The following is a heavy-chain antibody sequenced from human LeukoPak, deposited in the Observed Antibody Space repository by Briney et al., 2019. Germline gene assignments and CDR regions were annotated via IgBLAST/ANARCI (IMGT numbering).Heavy chain of an antibody. CDR3: FLRSSGYHTWDDY. V-gene: IGHV1-18*01. Sequence: ASVTVSCKASGYTFTSYGISWVRQAPGQGLEWMGWISAYNGNTNYAQKLQGRVTMTTDTSTRTAYMELRSLRSDDTAVYYCFLRSSGYHTWDDYWGQGTLVTVSS. D-gene: IGHD3-22*01. CDR2: ISAYNGNT. CDR1: GYTFTSYG. J-gene: IGHJ4*02.